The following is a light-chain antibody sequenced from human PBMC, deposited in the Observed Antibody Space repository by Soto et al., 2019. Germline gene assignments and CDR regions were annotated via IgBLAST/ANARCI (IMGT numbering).Light chain of an antibody. Sequence: IVMTQSPATLSVSPGERATLSCRASQSVSSNLAWYQQKPGQAPRLLIYGASTRATGIPARFSGSGSGTEFTLTISSLQSEDCAVYYCQQYNKWPPYTFGQGTKLEIK. CDR1: QSVSSN. CDR2: GAS. CDR3: QQYNKWPPYT. V-gene: IGKV3-15*01. J-gene: IGKJ2*01.